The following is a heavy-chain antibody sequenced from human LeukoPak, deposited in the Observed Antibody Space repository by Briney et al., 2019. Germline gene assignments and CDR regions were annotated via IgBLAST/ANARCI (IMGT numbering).Heavy chain of an antibody. Sequence: GGSLRLSCAASGFSFTTYAMSWVRQAPGKGLDWVSAISGSASSTYYADSVKGRFTVSRDNAKNSLYLQMNSLRAEDTAVYYCAREAYSSSFQHYYYYMDVWGKGTTVTVSS. V-gene: IGHV3-23*01. J-gene: IGHJ6*03. D-gene: IGHD6-6*01. CDR2: ISGSASST. CDR3: AREAYSSSFQHYYYYMDV. CDR1: GFSFTTYA.